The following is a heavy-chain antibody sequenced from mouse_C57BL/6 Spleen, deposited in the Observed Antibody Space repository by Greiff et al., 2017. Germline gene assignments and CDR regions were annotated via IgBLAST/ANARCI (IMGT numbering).Heavy chain of an antibody. CDR3: AREGYYYGSSYYFDY. V-gene: IGHV1-82*01. CDR2: IYPGDGDT. J-gene: IGHJ2*01. CDR1: GYAFSSSW. Sequence: VQRVESGPELVKPGASVKISCKASGYAFSSSWMNWVKQRPGKGLEWIGRIYPGDGDTNYNGKFKGKATLTADKSSSTAYMQLSSLTSEDSAVYFCAREGYYYGSSYYFDYWGQGTTLTVSS. D-gene: IGHD1-1*01.